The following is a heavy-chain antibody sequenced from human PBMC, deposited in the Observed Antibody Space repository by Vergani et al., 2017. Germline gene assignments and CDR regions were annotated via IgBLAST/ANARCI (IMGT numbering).Heavy chain of an antibody. Sequence: EVQLVESGGGLVKPGGSLRLSCAASGFTFSTARMSWVRQAPGKGLEWVGRIRSESDGGTSDYDAPVKGRFTISRDDSKNTLYLQMNSLKSEDTAVYYCTTVGIATPRSDYWGQGTLVTVSS. CDR3: TTVGIATPRSDY. D-gene: IGHD6-13*01. V-gene: IGHV3-15*01. CDR2: IRSESDGGTS. J-gene: IGHJ4*02. CDR1: GFTFSTAR.